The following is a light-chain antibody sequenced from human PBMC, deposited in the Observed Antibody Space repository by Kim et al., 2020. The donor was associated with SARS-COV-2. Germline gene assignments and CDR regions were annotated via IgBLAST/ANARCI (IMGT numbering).Light chain of an antibody. CDR2: RDS. V-gene: IGLV3-9*01. CDR1: NIGSKN. J-gene: IGLJ2*01. Sequence: VARGKKATITWGGNNIGSKNVTWYQQKPGQAPVLVIYRDSNRPSGIPERFSGSNSGNTATLTISRAQAGDEADCYCQVWDSSTVVFGGGTQLTVL. CDR3: QVWDSSTVV.